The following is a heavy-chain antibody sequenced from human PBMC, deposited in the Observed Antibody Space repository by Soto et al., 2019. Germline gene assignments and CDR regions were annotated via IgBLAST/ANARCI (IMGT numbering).Heavy chain of an antibody. D-gene: IGHD3-10*01. Sequence: SETLSLTCAVSGVSISSGNWWTWVRQTPQRGLEYIGEIFHDGTANYYPSFEGRVAISVDTSKNQFSLKLTSVTAADTAIYFCARLVYDTRLNYMYFDFWGQGALVTVS. CDR1: GVSISSGNW. V-gene: IGHV4-4*02. CDR2: IFHDGTA. CDR3: ARLVYDTRLNYMYFDF. J-gene: IGHJ4*02.